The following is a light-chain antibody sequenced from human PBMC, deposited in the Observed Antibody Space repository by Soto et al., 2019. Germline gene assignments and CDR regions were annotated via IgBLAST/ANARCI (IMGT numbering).Light chain of an antibody. CDR1: HSISGY. J-gene: IGKJ1*01. Sequence: DIQMTQSPSSLSASVGDRVTITCRASHSISGYLNWYQQQPGKAPKLLIYAASTLQSGVPSRFSGSGSGTDFTLTISRLQPDDFATYYCQQSYSTPQTFGQGTKVAI. V-gene: IGKV1-39*01. CDR2: AAS. CDR3: QQSYSTPQT.